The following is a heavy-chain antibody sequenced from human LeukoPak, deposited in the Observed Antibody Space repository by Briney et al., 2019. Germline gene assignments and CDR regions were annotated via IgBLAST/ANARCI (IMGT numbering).Heavy chain of an antibody. CDR2: IRSKANSYAT. CDR1: GFTFSGSA. CDR3: TPNQAVASH. Sequence: GGSLKLSCAASGFTFSGSAMHWVRQASGKGLEWVGRIRSKANSYATAYAASVKGRFTISRDDSKNTAYLQMNSLKTEDTAVYYCTPNQAVASHWGQGTLVTVSS. D-gene: IGHD6-19*01. V-gene: IGHV3-73*01. J-gene: IGHJ4*02.